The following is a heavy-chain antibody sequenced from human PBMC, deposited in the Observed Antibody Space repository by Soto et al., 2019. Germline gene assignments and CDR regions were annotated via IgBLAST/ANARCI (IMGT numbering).Heavy chain of an antibody. CDR1: GVTFSNYW. CDR2: INNDGSVS. V-gene: IGHV3-74*01. D-gene: IGHD2-15*01. Sequence: EVQLVESGGGLVQPGGSLRLSCVAYGVTFSNYWMYWVRQAPGEGLVWVSRINNDGSVSSYADSVKGRLTISRDNVKNTLYLQMDSRRSEDTAVYYCARGGCVGGTCYSLAGSFYYYMDVWGKGNTVTVFS. CDR3: ARGGCVGGTCYSLAGSFYYYMDV. J-gene: IGHJ6*03.